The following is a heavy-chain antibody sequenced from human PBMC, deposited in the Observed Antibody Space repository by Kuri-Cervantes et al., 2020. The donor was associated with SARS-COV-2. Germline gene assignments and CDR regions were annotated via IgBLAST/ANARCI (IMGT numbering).Heavy chain of an antibody. Sequence: GESLKISCAASGFTFSSYWMSWVRQAPGKGLEWVAFIRYDGSNKYYADSVKGRFTISRDNSKNTLYLQMNSLRAEDTAVYYCARDLSYPEPGGIDYWGQGTLVTVSS. CDR2: IRYDGSNK. J-gene: IGHJ4*02. V-gene: IGHV3-30*02. D-gene: IGHD1-14*01. CDR3: ARDLSYPEPGGIDY. CDR1: GFTFSSYW.